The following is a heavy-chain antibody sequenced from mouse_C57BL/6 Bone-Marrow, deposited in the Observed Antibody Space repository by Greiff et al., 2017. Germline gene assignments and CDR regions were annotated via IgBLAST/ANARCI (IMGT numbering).Heavy chain of an antibody. CDR1: GFTFSDYY. V-gene: IGHV5-12*01. Sequence: DVHLVESGGGLVQPGGSLKLSCAASGFTFSDYYMYWVRQTPEKRLEWVAYISNGGGSTYYPDTVKGRFTISRDNAKNTLYLQMSRLKSEDTAMYYCARPGDDFSMDYWGQGTSVTVSS. D-gene: IGHD2-4*01. CDR2: ISNGGGST. CDR3: ARPGDDFSMDY. J-gene: IGHJ4*01.